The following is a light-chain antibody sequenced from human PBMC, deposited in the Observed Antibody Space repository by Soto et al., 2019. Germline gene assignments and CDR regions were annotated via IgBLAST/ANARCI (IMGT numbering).Light chain of an antibody. CDR3: QQYNSCSRT. CDR1: QGIIIC. Sequence: IHMFHSPSSVAACVGGIVTIPCRASQGIIICLAWYQQKPGKAPRLLIYAASSLQSGVPSRFGGSGSDTEFTLTIISRQSDDSVAYYSQQYNSCSRTFGQGTKVDIK. J-gene: IGKJ1*01. V-gene: IGKV1-12*01. CDR2: AAS.